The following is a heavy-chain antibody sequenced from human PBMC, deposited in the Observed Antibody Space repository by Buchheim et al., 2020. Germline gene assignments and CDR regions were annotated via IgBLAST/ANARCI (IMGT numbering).Heavy chain of an antibody. J-gene: IGHJ4*02. CDR2: ISGSGGST. Sequence: EVQLVESGGGLVQPGGSLRLSCAASGFTVSSYAMSWVRQAPGKGLEWVSAISGSGGSTYYADSVKGRITISRDNSKNTRHLPMSSLRAEDTAVYYCAKDRYYVILTGGGFDYWGQGTL. CDR1: GFTVSSYA. V-gene: IGHV3-23*04. D-gene: IGHD3-9*01. CDR3: AKDRYYVILTGGGFDY.